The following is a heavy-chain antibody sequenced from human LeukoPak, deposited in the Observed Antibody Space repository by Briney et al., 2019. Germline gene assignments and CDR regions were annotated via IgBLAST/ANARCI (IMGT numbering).Heavy chain of an antibody. CDR3: ARRRVVQRYNDAFDI. D-gene: IGHD3-22*01. Sequence: SETLSLTCAVYGYPISSGYYWGWIRPPPGKGLEWIGSIYHSGRNYYNPSLKSRVTISVDTSKNQFSLKLSSVTAADTSVYYYARRRVVQRYNDAFDIWGQGTMVTVSS. CDR2: IYHSGRN. V-gene: IGHV4-38-2*01. CDR1: GYPISSGYY. J-gene: IGHJ3*02.